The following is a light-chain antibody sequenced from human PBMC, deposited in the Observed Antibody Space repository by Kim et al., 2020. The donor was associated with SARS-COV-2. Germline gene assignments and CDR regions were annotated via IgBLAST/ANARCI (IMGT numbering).Light chain of an antibody. J-gene: IGKJ1*01. CDR1: QSVFHSANDKNN. CDR3: QRYYSTPWT. Sequence: DIVMTQSPDSLAVSLGERATIKCKSSQSVFHSANDKNNLAWYQQRPGQFPKLLIYWASTRESGVPDRFRGSGSGTDFTLTISSLQAEDVAVYYCQRYYSTPWTFGQGTKVDIK. V-gene: IGKV4-1*01. CDR2: WAS.